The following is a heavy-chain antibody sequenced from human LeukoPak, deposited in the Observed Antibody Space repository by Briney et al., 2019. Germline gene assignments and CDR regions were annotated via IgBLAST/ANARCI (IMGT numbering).Heavy chain of an antibody. CDR2: ISYDGSNK. V-gene: IGHV3-30*04. Sequence: GGSLRLSCAASGFTFSSYAMHWVRQAPGKGLEWVAVISYDGSNKYYADSVKGRFTISRDNSKNTLYLQMNSLRAEDTAVYYCARVGQQLETYYYYYMDVWGKGTTVTVSS. CDR1: GFTFSSYA. CDR3: ARVGQQLETYYYYYMDV. D-gene: IGHD6-13*01. J-gene: IGHJ6*03.